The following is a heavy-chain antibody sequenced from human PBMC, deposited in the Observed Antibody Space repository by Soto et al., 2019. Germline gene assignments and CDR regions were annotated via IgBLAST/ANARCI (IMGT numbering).Heavy chain of an antibody. V-gene: IGHV3-23*01. CDR1: GFTFSSYA. CDR2: ISGSGGST. CDR3: ARDITMILVAKADDAFDI. J-gene: IGHJ3*02. D-gene: IGHD3-22*01. Sequence: PGGSLRLSCAASGFTFSSYAMSWVRQAPGKGLEWVSAISGSGGSTYYADSEKGRFTISRDNSKNTLYLQMNSLRAEDTAVYYCARDITMILVAKADDAFDIWGQGTMVTVSS.